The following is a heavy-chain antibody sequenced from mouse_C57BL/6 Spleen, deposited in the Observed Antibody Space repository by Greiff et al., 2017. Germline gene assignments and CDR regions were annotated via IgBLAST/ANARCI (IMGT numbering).Heavy chain of an antibody. CDR2: IDPSDSYT. D-gene: IGHD2-1*01. V-gene: IGHV1-69*01. J-gene: IGHJ2*01. CDR1: GYTFTSYW. Sequence: QVQLQQPGAELVMPGASVKLSCKASGYTFTSYWMPWVNQRPGQGLEWIGEIDPSDSYTNYNQKFKGKSTLTVDKSSSTAYLQLSSLTSEDSAVYYCARRGIYYGSFYYFDYWGQGTTLTVSS. CDR3: ARRGIYYGSFYYFDY.